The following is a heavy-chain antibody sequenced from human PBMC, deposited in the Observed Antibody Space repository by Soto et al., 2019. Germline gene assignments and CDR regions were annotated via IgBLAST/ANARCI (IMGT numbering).Heavy chain of an antibody. J-gene: IGHJ4*02. Sequence: VGSLRLSCAASGFTFSDYYMSWIRQAPGKGLEWVSYISSSGSTIYYADSVKGRFTISRDNAKNSLYLQMNSLRAEDTAVYYCARTEVFPPIHYFDYWGQGTLVTVSS. CDR1: GFTFSDYY. D-gene: IGHD3-3*01. V-gene: IGHV3-11*01. CDR3: ARTEVFPPIHYFDY. CDR2: ISSSGSTI.